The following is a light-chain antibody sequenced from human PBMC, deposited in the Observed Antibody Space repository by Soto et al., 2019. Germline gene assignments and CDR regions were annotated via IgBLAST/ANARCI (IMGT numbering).Light chain of an antibody. Sequence: EIGLTHSPGTLSLSPGERATLSCRASQSISSSYLAWYQQKPGQAPSLLVYGVSSRASDVPDRFSGSGSGTDFTLTISSLEPEDYAVYYCQQYTDSRTFGQGTTVDIK. CDR3: QQYTDSRT. V-gene: IGKV3-20*01. CDR1: QSISSSY. CDR2: GVS. J-gene: IGKJ1*01.